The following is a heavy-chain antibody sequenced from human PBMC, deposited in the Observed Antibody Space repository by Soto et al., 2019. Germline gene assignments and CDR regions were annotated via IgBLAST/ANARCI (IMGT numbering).Heavy chain of an antibody. J-gene: IGHJ6*02. CDR2: IYYSGST. CDR3: ARDGGSREVYGLDV. D-gene: IGHD1-26*01. Sequence: PSETLSLTCTVSGGSISSDNYYWSWIRQLPGKGLEWIGYIYYSGSTYYNPSLKSRVAISVDMSENHFSLRLISATAADTAVYYCARDGGSREVYGLDVWGQGTTVTVSS. V-gene: IGHV4-31*03. CDR1: GGSISSDNYY.